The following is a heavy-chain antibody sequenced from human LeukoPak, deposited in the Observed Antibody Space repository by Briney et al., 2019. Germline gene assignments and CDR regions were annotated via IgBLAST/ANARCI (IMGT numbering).Heavy chain of an antibody. CDR3: ARGDSSLYYYYMDV. CDR2: INHSGST. CDR1: GGSFSSSSYY. Sequence: PSETLSLTCAVYGGSFSSSSYYWGWIRQPPGKGLEWIGEINHSGSTNYNPSLKSRVTISVDTSKNQFSLKLSSVTAADTAVYYCARGDSSLYYYYMDVWGKGTTVTISS. J-gene: IGHJ6*03. V-gene: IGHV4-34*01. D-gene: IGHD6-19*01.